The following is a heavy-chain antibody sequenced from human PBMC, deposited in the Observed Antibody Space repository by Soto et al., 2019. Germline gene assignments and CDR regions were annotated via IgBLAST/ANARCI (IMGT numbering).Heavy chain of an antibody. CDR1: GFTFSDYY. Sequence: QVQLVESGGGLVKPGGSLRLSCAASGFTFSDYYMSWIRQAPGKGLEWVSYISSSGSTIYYADSVKGRFTISRDNAKNTLYLHMNSLRAEDTAVYYCASLLYGDYDNWFDPWGQGTLVTVSS. CDR2: ISSSGSTI. J-gene: IGHJ5*02. V-gene: IGHV3-11*01. CDR3: ASLLYGDYDNWFDP. D-gene: IGHD4-17*01.